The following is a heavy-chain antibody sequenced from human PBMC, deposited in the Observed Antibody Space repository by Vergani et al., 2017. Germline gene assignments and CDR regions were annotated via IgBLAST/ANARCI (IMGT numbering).Heavy chain of an antibody. D-gene: IGHD3-9*01. Sequence: QVQVVQSGAAVKKSGASVKVSCKTSGYTFSNYYMHWVRQAPGQGLEWMVIINPSGGHTNYAQQFQGRVTMTRDTSTSTVYMELSSLRSEDTAIYYCARGDYGILTGYRYWGQGTLVTVSA. J-gene: IGHJ4*02. CDR3: ARGDYGILTGYRY. V-gene: IGHV1-46*03. CDR2: INPSGGHT. CDR1: GYTFSNYY.